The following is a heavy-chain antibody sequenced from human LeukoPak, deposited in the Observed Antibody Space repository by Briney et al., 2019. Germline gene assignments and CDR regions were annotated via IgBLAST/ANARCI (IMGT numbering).Heavy chain of an antibody. D-gene: IGHD3-3*01. Sequence: GGSLRLSCTASGFTFGDYAMSWFRQAPGKGLEWVGFIRSKAYGGTTEYAASVKGRFTISRDDSKSIAYLQVNSLKTEDTAVYYCTRDSYDFWSGYYEPPNDYWGQGTLVAVSS. CDR3: TRDSYDFWSGYYEPPNDY. V-gene: IGHV3-49*03. J-gene: IGHJ4*02. CDR2: IRSKAYGGTT. CDR1: GFTFGDYA.